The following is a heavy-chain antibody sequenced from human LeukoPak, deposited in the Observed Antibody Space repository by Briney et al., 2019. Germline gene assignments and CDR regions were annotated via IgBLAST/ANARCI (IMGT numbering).Heavy chain of an antibody. V-gene: IGHV1-2*04. J-gene: IGHJ4*02. CDR3: ARGDDILTGYLYYFDY. CDR1: GYTFTGYY. CDR2: INPNSGGT. D-gene: IGHD3-9*01. Sequence: ASVKVSCKASGYTFTGYYMHWVRQAPGQGLEWLGWINPNSGGTNYAQKFQGWVTMTRDTSISTAYMELSRLRSDDTAVYYCARGDDILTGYLYYFDYWGQGTLVTVSS.